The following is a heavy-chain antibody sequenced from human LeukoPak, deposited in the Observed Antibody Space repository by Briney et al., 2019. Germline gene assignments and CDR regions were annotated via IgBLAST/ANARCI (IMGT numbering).Heavy chain of an antibody. CDR3: AREVPGGSGSFHLDY. D-gene: IGHD3-10*01. V-gene: IGHV4-30-2*01. J-gene: IGHJ4*02. CDR1: GGSISSGGYS. Sequence: SETLSLTCAVSGGSISSGGYSWSWIRQPPGKGLEWIGYIYHSGSTFYNPSLKSRVTISLDRSKNQFSLKLSSVTAADTAVYYCAREVPGGSGSFHLDYWGQGTLVTVSS. CDR2: IYHSGST.